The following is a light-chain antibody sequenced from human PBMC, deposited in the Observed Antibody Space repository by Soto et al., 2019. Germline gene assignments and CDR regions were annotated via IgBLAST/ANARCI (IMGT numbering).Light chain of an antibody. Sequence: EIVLTQSPATLSSFPGDRVTLSCRASQYINTRLAWYQHRPSQAPRLLIYGASSRATGIPDRFSGSGSGTDFTLTISRLEPEDFAVYYCQQYERGFTFGPGTKVDIK. CDR2: GAS. V-gene: IGKV3-20*01. CDR3: QQYERGFT. J-gene: IGKJ3*01. CDR1: QYINTR.